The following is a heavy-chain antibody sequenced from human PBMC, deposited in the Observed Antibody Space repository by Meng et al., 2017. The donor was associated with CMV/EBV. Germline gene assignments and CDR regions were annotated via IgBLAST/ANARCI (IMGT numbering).Heavy chain of an antibody. CDR3: ARDLPIVVGAFDI. V-gene: IGHV4-30-4*08. D-gene: IGHD3-22*01. J-gene: IGHJ3*02. Sequence: VPLQESAPGLVKPSQTLSLTCTVSGGSISSGDYYWSWIRQPPGKGLEWIGYIYYSGSTYYNPSLKSRVTISVDTSKNQFSLKLSSVTAADTAVYYCARDLPIVVGAFDIWGQGTMVTVSS. CDR2: IYYSGST. CDR1: GGSISSGDYY.